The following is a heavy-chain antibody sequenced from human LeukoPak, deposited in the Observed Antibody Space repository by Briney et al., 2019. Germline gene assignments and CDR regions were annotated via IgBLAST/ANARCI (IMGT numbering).Heavy chain of an antibody. CDR1: GSTFSSHG. J-gene: IGHJ4*02. Sequence: GTSLRLSCAASGSTFSSHGMHWVRQTPGKGLEWVAAVRYDGSNKYYADSVKGRLTISRDNSKNTLYLQMNSLRAEDTAVYYCARTGGRDGYGFDYWGQGTLVTVSP. V-gene: IGHV3-33*01. CDR2: VRYDGSNK. CDR3: ARTGGRDGYGFDY. D-gene: IGHD5-24*01.